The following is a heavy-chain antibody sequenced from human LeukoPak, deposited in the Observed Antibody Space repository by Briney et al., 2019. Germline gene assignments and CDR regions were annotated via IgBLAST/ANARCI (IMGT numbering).Heavy chain of an antibody. D-gene: IGHD6-6*01. CDR2: ISYDGSNK. V-gene: IGHV3-30-3*01. CDR3: ARVTRESSSPDFDY. CDR1: GFTFSSYA. Sequence: PGGSLRLSCAASGFTFSSYAMHWVRQAPGKGLEWVAVISYDGSNKYYADSVKGRFTISRDNSKNTLYLQMNSLRAEDTAVYYCARVTRESSSPDFDYWGQGTLVTVSS. J-gene: IGHJ4*02.